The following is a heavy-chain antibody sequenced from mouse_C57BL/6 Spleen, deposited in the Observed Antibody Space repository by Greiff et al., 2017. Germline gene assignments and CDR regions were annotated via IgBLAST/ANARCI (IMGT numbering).Heavy chain of an antibody. Sequence: QVQLQQPGAELVKPGASVTLSCKASGYTFTSYWMHWVKQRPGQGLEWIGMIHPNSGSTNYNEKFKSKATLTVDKSSSTAYMQLSSLTSEDSAVYYCANYYGSSYWYFDVWGTGTTVTVSA. V-gene: IGHV1-64*01. D-gene: IGHD1-1*01. J-gene: IGHJ1*03. CDR2: IHPNSGST. CDR1: GYTFTSYW. CDR3: ANYYGSSYWYFDV.